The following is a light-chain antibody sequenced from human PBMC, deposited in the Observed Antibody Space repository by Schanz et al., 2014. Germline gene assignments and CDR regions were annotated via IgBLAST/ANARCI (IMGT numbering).Light chain of an antibody. CDR1: GSDVGY. V-gene: IGLV2-14*01. CDR2: EDS. Sequence: QSVLTQPASVSGSPGQSITISCTATGSDVGYVSWHQQHPGKAPRLMIYEDSRRPTGVSNRFSGSKSGNTASLTTSGFRAEDEAHYYCSSYTISSTPNWVFGGGTKLTVL. J-gene: IGLJ3*02. CDR3: SSYTISSTPNWV.